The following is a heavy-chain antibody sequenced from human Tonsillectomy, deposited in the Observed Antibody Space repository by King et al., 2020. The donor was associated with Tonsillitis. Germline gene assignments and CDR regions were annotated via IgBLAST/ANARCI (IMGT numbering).Heavy chain of an antibody. CDR3: ARRGELLWIGELYYFLHH. D-gene: IGHD3-10*01. V-gene: IGHV3-30*04. CDR1: GFTFNTYA. Sequence: VQLVESGGGVVQPGRSLRLSCAASGFTFNTYAMHWVRQAPGKGLEWVAVISSDGNNQYYADSVKGRLTIARDNSKNTLYLQMDSLRAEDTAVYYCARRGELLWIGELYYFLHHWRQGTLVTLPS. J-gene: IGHJ5*02. CDR2: ISSDGNNQ.